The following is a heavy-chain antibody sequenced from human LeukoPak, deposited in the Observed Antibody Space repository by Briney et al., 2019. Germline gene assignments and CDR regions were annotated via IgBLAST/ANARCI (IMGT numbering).Heavy chain of an antibody. J-gene: IGHJ5*02. CDR1: GYTFTGYY. CDR2: MNSNTGYT. CDR3: ATNILVRDIINWFDP. D-gene: IGHD3-10*01. Sequence: GASVKVSCKASGYTFTGYYLHWVRQAPGQGLDWMGWMNSNTGYTNYAQKFQGRVTMTRDTSISTAYMELSSLRYDDTAVYYCATNILVRDIINWFDPWGKGTLVTVSS. V-gene: IGHV1-2*02.